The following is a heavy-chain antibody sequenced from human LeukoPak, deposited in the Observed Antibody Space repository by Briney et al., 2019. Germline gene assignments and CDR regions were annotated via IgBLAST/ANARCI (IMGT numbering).Heavy chain of an antibody. J-gene: IGHJ4*02. V-gene: IGHV1-2*02. D-gene: IGHD3-16*02. Sequence: GASVKVSCKASGYTFTGYYMHWVRQAPGQGLEWMGWINPNSGGTNYAQKFQGRVTMTRDTSISTAYMELSRLRSDDTAVYYCARGTYDYVWGSYRIDYWGQGTLVTVSS. CDR3: ARGTYDYVWGSYRIDY. CDR2: INPNSGGT. CDR1: GYTFTGYY.